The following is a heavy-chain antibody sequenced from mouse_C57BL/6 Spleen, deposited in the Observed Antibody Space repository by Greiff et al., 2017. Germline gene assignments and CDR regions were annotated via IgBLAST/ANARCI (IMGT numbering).Heavy chain of an antibody. CDR1: GFTFSDAW. J-gene: IGHJ2*01. V-gene: IGHV6-6*01. CDR3: TRRGYDRGYYFDY. CDR2: IRNKANNHAT. Sequence: EVKLVESGGGLVQPGGSMKLSCAASGFTFSDAWMDWVRQSPEKGLEWVAEIRNKANNHATYYAESVKGRFTISRDDSKSSVYLQMNSLRAEDTGIYHCTRRGYDRGYYFDYWGQGTTLTVSS. D-gene: IGHD2-2*01.